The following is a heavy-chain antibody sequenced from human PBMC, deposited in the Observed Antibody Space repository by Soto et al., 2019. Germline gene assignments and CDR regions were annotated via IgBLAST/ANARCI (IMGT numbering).Heavy chain of an antibody. V-gene: IGHV3-33*01. Sequence: QVQLVESGGGVVQPGRSLRLSCAAPGFTFSSYGMHWVRQAPGKGLEWVAVIWYDGSNKYYADSVKGRFTISRDNSKNTLYLQMNSLRAEDTAVYYCARDIGSTTYYYYYGMDVWGQGTTVTVSS. CDR3: ARDIGSTTYYYYYGMDV. J-gene: IGHJ6*02. CDR1: GFTFSSYG. CDR2: IWYDGSNK. D-gene: IGHD6-13*01.